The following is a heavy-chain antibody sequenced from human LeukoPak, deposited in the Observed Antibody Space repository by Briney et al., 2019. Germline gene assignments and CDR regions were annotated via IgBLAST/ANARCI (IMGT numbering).Heavy chain of an antibody. CDR1: GGSVSSGSYY. Sequence: PSETLSLTCTVSGGSVSSGSYYWSWIRQPAGKGLEWIGRIYTSGSTNYNPSLKSRVTISVDTSKNQFSLKLSSVTAADTAVYYCARERVWRYCGGDSCGWFDPWGQGTLVTVSS. V-gene: IGHV4-61*02. CDR2: IYTSGST. J-gene: IGHJ5*02. CDR3: ARERVWRYCGGDSCGWFDP. D-gene: IGHD2-21*02.